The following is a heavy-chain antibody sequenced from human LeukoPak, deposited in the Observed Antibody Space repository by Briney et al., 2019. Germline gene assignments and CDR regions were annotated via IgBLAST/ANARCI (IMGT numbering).Heavy chain of an antibody. CDR2: FDIDDGET. CDR1: GYFLGDLV. CDR3: DTELVENTDH. D-gene: IGHD2-21*01. J-gene: IGHJ4*02. Sequence: ASVKVSCIISGYFLGDLVIQWVRPAPGKGGEWIGGFDIDDGETFYAQKFRDRVNIIDDTANDTAYMELRSLTSEDTAVYFCDTELVENTDHWGQGTRVPVFS. V-gene: IGHV1-24*01.